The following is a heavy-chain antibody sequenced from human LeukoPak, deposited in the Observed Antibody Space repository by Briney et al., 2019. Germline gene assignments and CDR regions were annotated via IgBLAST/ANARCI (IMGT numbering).Heavy chain of an antibody. CDR1: GYTFTSYA. CDR3: ARDTRFLEWLLYDYFDY. D-gene: IGHD3-3*01. J-gene: IGHJ4*02. Sequence: ASVKVSCKASGYTFTSYAMNWVRQAPGQGLEWMGWINTNTGNPTYAQGFTGRFVFSLDTSVSTAYLQISSLKAEDTAVYYCARDTRFLEWLLYDYFDYWGQGTLVTVSS. V-gene: IGHV7-4-1*02. CDR2: INTNTGNP.